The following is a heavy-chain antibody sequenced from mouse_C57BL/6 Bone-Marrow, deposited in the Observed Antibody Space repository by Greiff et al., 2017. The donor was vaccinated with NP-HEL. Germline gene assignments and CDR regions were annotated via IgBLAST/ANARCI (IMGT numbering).Heavy chain of an antibody. V-gene: IGHV5-4*01. CDR3: ARDEGRRNFDY. Sequence: EVKLVESGGGLVKPGGSLKLSCAASGFTFSSYAMSWVRQTPEKRLEWVATISDGGSYTYYPDNVKGRFTISRDNAKNNLYLQMSHLKSEDTAMYYCARDEGRRNFDYWGQGTTLTVSS. CDR1: GFTFSSYA. J-gene: IGHJ2*01. CDR2: ISDGGSYT. D-gene: IGHD1-1*01.